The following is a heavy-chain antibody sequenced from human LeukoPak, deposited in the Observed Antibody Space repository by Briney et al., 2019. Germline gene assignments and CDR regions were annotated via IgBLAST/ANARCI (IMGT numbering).Heavy chain of an antibody. CDR3: ARWTRDGYNQRYFDL. CDR1: GFTVSSNY. Sequence: GGSLRLSCAASGFTVSSNYMSWVRQAPGKGLEWVSVIYSGGSTYNADSVKGRFTISRDNSKNTLYLQMNSLRAEDTAVYYCARWTRDGYNQRYFDLWGRGTLVTVSS. J-gene: IGHJ2*01. CDR2: IYSGGST. D-gene: IGHD5-24*01. V-gene: IGHV3-66*02.